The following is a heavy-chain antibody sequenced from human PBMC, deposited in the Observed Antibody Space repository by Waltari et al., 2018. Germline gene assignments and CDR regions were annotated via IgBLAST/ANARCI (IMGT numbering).Heavy chain of an antibody. CDR3: ARTTYTIFGVVAHKPFDY. D-gene: IGHD3-3*01. Sequence: EVQLVESGGGLVQPGGSLRLSCAASGFTFSSYSMNWVRQAPGKGLEWVSYISSSSSTIYYADSVKGRFTISRDNAKNSLYLQMNSLRAEDTAVYYCARTTYTIFGVVAHKPFDYWGQGTLVTVSS. V-gene: IGHV3-48*01. CDR2: ISSSSSTI. J-gene: IGHJ4*02. CDR1: GFTFSSYS.